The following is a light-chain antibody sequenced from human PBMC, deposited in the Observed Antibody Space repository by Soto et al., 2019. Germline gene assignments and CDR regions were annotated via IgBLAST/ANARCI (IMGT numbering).Light chain of an antibody. V-gene: IGKV1-33*01. CDR2: DAS. J-gene: IGKJ5*01. CDR1: QGISSW. Sequence: TITCRASQGISSWLAWYQQKPGKAPKVLIYDASRLETGVPSRFSGSGSGTHFSLAISSLQPEDIATDYCQQYDSLTITFGQGTRLEIK. CDR3: QQYDSLTIT.